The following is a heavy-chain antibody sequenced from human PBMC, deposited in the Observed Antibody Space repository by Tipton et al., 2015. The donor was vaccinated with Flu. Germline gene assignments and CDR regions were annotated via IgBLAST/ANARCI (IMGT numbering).Heavy chain of an antibody. V-gene: IGHV4-59*01. J-gene: IGHJ3*02. CDR1: GGSFSSYY. Sequence: TLSLTCAVYGGSFSSYYWSWIRQPPGKGLEWIGYIYYSGSTNYNPSLKSRVTISVDTSKNQFSLKLSSVTAADTAVYYCARDKGISYCGGDCYSAAFDIWGQGTMVTVSS. CDR3: ARDKGISYCGGDCYSAAFDI. CDR2: IYYSGST. D-gene: IGHD2-21*01.